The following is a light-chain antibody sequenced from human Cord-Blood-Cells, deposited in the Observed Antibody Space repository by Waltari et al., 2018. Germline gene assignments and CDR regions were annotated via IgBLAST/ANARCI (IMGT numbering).Light chain of an antibody. Sequence: DIQMTQSPSTLSASVGERVTITCRASQSMSSWLAWYQQKPGKAPKLLIYKASSLESGVPSRFSGSGSGTEFTLTISSLQPDDFATYYCQQYNSYPYTFGQGTKLEIK. CDR3: QQYNSYPYT. V-gene: IGKV1-5*03. CDR1: QSMSSW. J-gene: IGKJ2*01. CDR2: KAS.